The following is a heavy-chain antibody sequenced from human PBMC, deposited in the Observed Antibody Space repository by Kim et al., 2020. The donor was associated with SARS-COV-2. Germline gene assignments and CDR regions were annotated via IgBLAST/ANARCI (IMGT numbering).Heavy chain of an antibody. D-gene: IGHD6-13*01. CDR2: T. J-gene: IGHJ4*02. V-gene: IGHV4-39*01. Sequence: TYYTPSLKSRVTISVDTSKNQFSLKLTSVTAADTAVYYCARRKTAAEDYWGQGTLVTVSS. CDR3: ARRKTAAEDY.